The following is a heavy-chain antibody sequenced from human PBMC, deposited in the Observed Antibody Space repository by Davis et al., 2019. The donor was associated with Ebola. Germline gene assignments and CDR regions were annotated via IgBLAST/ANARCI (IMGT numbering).Heavy chain of an antibody. D-gene: IGHD1-26*01. CDR1: GGSFSSSTYY. Sequence: MPSETLSLTCTVSGGSFSSSTYYWGWIRQPPGRGLEWIGSISYSGTTHYNPSLKSRVTISVDTSKNQFSLKLSSVTAADTAVYYCARPSGTYYHYFDYWGQATLVTVSS. V-gene: IGHV4-39*01. J-gene: IGHJ4*02. CDR3: ARPSGTYYHYFDY. CDR2: ISYSGTT.